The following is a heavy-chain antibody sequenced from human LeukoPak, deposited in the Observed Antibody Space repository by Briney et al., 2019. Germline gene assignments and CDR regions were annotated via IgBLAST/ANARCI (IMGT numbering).Heavy chain of an antibody. CDR2: ISTYNGNT. V-gene: IGHV1-18*01. CDR3: ARDLRAYYDSSGYSDAFDI. D-gene: IGHD3-22*01. CDR1: GYTFTTLG. J-gene: IGHJ3*02. Sequence: ASVKVSCKASGYTFTTLGITWVRQAPGQGLEWMGWISTYNGNTNYAQNLQGRVTMTTDTSTNTAYMELRSLTSDDTAVYYCARDLRAYYDSSGYSDAFDIWGQGTMVTVSS.